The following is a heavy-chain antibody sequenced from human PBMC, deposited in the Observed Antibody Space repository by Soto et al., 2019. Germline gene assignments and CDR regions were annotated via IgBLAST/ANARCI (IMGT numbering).Heavy chain of an antibody. CDR1: GFTFSSYG. V-gene: IGHV3-33*01. CDR3: ARELCDYGDYCEYFQH. D-gene: IGHD4-17*01. Sequence: GGSLRLSCAASGFTFSSYGMHWVRQAPGKGLEWVAVIWYDGSNKYYADSVKGRFTISRDNSKNTLYLQMNSLRAEDTAVYYCARELCDYGDYCEYFQHWGQGTLVTVSS. CDR2: IWYDGSNK. J-gene: IGHJ1*01.